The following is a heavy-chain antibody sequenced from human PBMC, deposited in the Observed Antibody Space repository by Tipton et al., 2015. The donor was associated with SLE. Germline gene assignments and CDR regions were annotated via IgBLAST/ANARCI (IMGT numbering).Heavy chain of an antibody. CDR3: AKDTDYYGQGHYFDY. CDR2: ISWNSGSI. CDR1: GFTFDDYA. V-gene: IGHV3-9*01. D-gene: IGHD3-10*01. J-gene: IGHJ4*02. Sequence: SLRLSCAASGFTFDDYAMHWVRQAPGKGLEWGSGISWNSGSIGYADSVKGRFTISRDNAKNSLYLQMNSLRAEDTALYYCAKDTDYYGQGHYFDYWGQGTLVTVSS.